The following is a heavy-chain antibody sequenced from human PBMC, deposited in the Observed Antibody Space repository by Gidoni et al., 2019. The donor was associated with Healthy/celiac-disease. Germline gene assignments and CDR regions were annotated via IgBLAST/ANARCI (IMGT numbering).Heavy chain of an antibody. J-gene: IGHJ6*03. D-gene: IGHD1-1*01. V-gene: IGHV5-10-1*03. CDR2: IAPSDSYT. CDR1: GSSFTSYW. CDR3: ARRGTGGGYYYYYMDV. Sequence: DVQLVQSGAEVKKPGEYLRISCKGSGSSFTSYWISWVRQMPWKGLEWMGRIAPSDSYTNYSPSFQGHVTISADKSISTAYLQWSSLKASDTAMYYCARRGTGGGYYYYYMDVWGKGTTVTVSS.